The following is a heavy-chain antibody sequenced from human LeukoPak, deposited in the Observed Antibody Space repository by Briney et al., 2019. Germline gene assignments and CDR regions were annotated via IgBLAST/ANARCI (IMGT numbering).Heavy chain of an antibody. D-gene: IGHD4-11*01. V-gene: IGHV3-30*04. CDR3: ARRTTKKNYSAFILDY. J-gene: IGHJ4*02. CDR1: GFTFSSYA. Sequence: GGSLRLSCAASGFTFSSYAIHWVRQAPGKGLEWVAVISYDGSNKYYADSVKGRFTISRDNSKNTLYLQMNSLRAEDTAVYYCARRTTKKNYSAFILDYWGQGTLVTVSS. CDR2: ISYDGSNK.